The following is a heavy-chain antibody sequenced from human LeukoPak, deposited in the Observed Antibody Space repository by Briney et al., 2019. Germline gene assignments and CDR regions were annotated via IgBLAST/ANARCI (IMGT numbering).Heavy chain of an antibody. V-gene: IGHV3-48*04. CDR3: ARAHYYDSSGLDY. CDR1: GFTFSSYS. Sequence: GGSLRLSCAASGFTFSSYSMNWVRQAPGKGLESVSYISSSSSTIYYADSVKGRFTISRDNAKNSLYLQMNSLRAEDTAVYYCARAHYYDSSGLDYWGQGTLVTVSS. D-gene: IGHD3-22*01. CDR2: ISSSSSTI. J-gene: IGHJ4*02.